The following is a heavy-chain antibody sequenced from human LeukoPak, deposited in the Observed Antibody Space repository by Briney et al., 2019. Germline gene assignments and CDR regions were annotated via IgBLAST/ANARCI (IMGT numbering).Heavy chain of an antibody. J-gene: IGHJ4*02. CDR3: AKVVGTGTTPTDY. CDR2: ISGSGANT. Sequence: GGFLRLSCAASGFTFSNYAMTWVRQAPGKGLEWVSVISGSGANTDYAESVKGRFTISRDNSKNTLSLQMNSLRAEDTAVYYCAKVVGTGTTPTDYWGQGTLVTVSS. CDR1: GFTFSNYA. V-gene: IGHV3-23*01. D-gene: IGHD1-1*01.